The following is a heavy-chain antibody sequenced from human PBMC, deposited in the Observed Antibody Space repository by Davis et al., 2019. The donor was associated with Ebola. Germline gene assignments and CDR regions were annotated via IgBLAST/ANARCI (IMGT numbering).Heavy chain of an antibody. CDR2: ISAYNGNT. CDR1: GGTFSSYA. D-gene: IGHD5-18*01. J-gene: IGHJ5*02. Sequence: AASVKVSCKASGGTFSSYAISWVRQAPGQGLEWMGWISAYNGNTNYAQKLQGRVTMTTDTSTSTAYMELRSLRYNDTAVYYSAGEGAGRIQLWPYNWFDPWGQGTLVTVSS. CDR3: AGEGAGRIQLWPYNWFDP. V-gene: IGHV1-18*01.